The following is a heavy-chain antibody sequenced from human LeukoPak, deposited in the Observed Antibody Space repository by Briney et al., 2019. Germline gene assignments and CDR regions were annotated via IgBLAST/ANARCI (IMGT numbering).Heavy chain of an antibody. V-gene: IGHV3-9*01. CDR3: ARQAGVT. Sequence: GRSLRLSCAASGFTFDDYAMHWVRQAPGKGLEWVSGISWNSGSIGYADSVKGRFTISRDNAENSLYLQMNSLRAEDTAVYYCARQAGVTWGQGTLVTVSS. CDR2: ISWNSGSI. CDR1: GFTFDDYA. J-gene: IGHJ5*02. D-gene: IGHD6-19*01.